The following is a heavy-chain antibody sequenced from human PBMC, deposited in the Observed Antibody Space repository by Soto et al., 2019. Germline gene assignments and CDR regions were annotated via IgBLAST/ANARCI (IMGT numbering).Heavy chain of an antibody. V-gene: IGHV3-23*01. CDR1: GFTFSSYA. D-gene: IGHD3-3*01. Sequence: GGSLRLSCAASGFTFSSYAMSWVRQAPGKGLEWVSVISDSGGNTYYADSVKGRFTISRDKSKNTLYLQMNSLRAEDTAVYYCAKRAFGVAVPGLFGYWGQGTLVTVSS. J-gene: IGHJ4*02. CDR3: AKRAFGVAVPGLFGY. CDR2: ISDSGGNT.